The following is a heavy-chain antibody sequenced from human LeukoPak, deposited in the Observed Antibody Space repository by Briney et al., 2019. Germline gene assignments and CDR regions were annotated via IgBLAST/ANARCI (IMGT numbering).Heavy chain of an antibody. V-gene: IGHV3-23*01. J-gene: IGHJ4*02. CDR1: GFTFNIYA. CDR3: ARAPSDSFPYHYFDY. D-gene: IGHD3-16*01. CDR2: ISGSGGRT. Sequence: QPGGSLRLSCAASGFTFNIYAMSWVRQARGKGLEWVSVISGSGGRTYYADSVKGRFTISRDNSKNTLSLQMNSLRAEDTAVYFCARAPSDSFPYHYFDYWGLGTLVTVSS.